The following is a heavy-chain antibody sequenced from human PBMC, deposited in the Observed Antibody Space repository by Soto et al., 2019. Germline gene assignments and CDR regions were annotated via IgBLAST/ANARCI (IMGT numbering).Heavy chain of an antibody. CDR2: INPSSGTA. Sequence: ASGKVACKASGYTFASHYIHWVRQAPGQGLEWMGIINPSSGTATYTQKFQGRVIMTTDTSTNSVFMEMNTLKTDDTAVYYCARDRWGPPDYWGQGTLVTVSS. J-gene: IGHJ4*02. V-gene: IGHV1-46*01. CDR3: ARDRWGPPDY. D-gene: IGHD2-21*02. CDR1: GYTFASHY.